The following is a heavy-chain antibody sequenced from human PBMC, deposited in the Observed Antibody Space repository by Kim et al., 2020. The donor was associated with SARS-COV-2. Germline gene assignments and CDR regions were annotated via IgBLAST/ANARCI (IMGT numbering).Heavy chain of an antibody. J-gene: IGHJ4*02. Sequence: SETLSLTCAVYGGSFSGYYWSWIRQPPGKGLEWIGEINHSGSTNYNPSLKSRVTISVDTSKNQFSLKLSSVTAADTAVYYCARGHPNYYDSSGPIDYWGQGTLVTVSS. D-gene: IGHD3-22*01. CDR2: INHSGST. CDR3: ARGHPNYYDSSGPIDY. CDR1: GGSFSGYY. V-gene: IGHV4-34*01.